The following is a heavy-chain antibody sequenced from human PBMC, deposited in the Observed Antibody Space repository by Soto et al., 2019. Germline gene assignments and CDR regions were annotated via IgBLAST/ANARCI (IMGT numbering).Heavy chain of an antibody. CDR2: LTPSGGET. J-gene: IGHJ3*02. V-gene: IGHV3-23*01. D-gene: IGHD2-8*01. Sequence: GGSLRLSCVGSGFTFSTYAMSWVRQAPGKGLEWVSALTPSGGETYYADSVKGRFTISRDNSMNALYLQMNSLRIEDTAVYYCAHPRGSGVFDAYDIWGQGTMVTVSS. CDR1: GFTFSTYA. CDR3: AHPRGSGVFDAYDI.